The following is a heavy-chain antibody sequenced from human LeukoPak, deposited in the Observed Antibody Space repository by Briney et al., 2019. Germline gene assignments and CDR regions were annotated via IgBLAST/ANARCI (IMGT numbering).Heavy chain of an antibody. J-gene: IGHJ4*02. V-gene: IGHV3-21*01. D-gene: IGHD1-14*01. Sequence: GGSLRLSCAASGFTFTTHSMNWVRQAPGKGLEWVSSITSDSDFIYYAASVKGRFTVSRDKAKNTLYLQMNSLRADDTAVYYCARETPGSRVFDSWGQGTLVTVSS. CDR1: GFTFTTHS. CDR2: ITSDSDFI. CDR3: ARETPGSRVFDS.